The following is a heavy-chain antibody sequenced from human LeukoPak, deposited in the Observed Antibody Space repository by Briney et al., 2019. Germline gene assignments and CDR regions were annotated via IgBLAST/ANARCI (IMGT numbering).Heavy chain of an antibody. D-gene: IGHD5-24*01. CDR1: GFPFSDYW. Sequence: PGGPLRLSCVGSGFPFSDYWMSWVRQAPGKGLEWVANIKQDGSEKDYVDALKGRFTISRDNAKNSLYLQMNSLRAEDTAVYYCARWLELMRNFDWWGQGTLVTVSS. J-gene: IGHJ4*02. CDR2: IKQDGSEK. V-gene: IGHV3-7*01. CDR3: ARWLELMRNFDW.